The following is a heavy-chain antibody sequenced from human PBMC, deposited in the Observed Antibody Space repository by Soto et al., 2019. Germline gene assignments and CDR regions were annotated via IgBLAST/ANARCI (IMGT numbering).Heavy chain of an antibody. CDR3: VRDRGGSYWLDP. CDR1: GFIVSNNY. J-gene: IGHJ5*02. D-gene: IGHD2-15*01. CDR2: LYSGGTT. Sequence: VGSVRLSCAASGFIVSNNYMSWVRQAPGKGLEWVSILYSGGTTYYADSVKGRFTFSRDNPENTVFLQMNNLGVEDTAVYYCVRDRGGSYWLDPWGQGTLVTVS. V-gene: IGHV3-53*01.